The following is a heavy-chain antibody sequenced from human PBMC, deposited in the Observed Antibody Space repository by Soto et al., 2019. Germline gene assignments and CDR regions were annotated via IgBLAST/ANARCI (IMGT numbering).Heavy chain of an antibody. V-gene: IGHV1-46*01. Sequence: QVQLVQSGAEVKKPGASVKVSCKASGYIFTAYSMRWVRHAPGQGLEWMGVVNPSGGSTNYAQNFQGSITMTMDTSTSTVYMDLSSLTSEDTAVYYCGREENCSDGICYSEYFQRWGQGTLVTVSS. J-gene: IGHJ1*01. D-gene: IGHD2-15*01. CDR1: GYIFTAYS. CDR3: GREENCSDGICYSEYFQR. CDR2: VNPSGGST.